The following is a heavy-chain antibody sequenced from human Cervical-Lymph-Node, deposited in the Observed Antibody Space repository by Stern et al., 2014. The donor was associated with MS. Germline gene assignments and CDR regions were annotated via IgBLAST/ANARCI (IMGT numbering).Heavy chain of an antibody. CDR3: ARETVAGTWGVDY. D-gene: IGHD6-19*01. CDR2: IWYDGSNK. Sequence: QVQLGQSGGGVVQPGRSLRLSCAASGFTFSSYGMHWVRQAPGKGLEWVAVIWYDGSNKYYADSVKGRFTISRDNSKNTLYLQMNSLRAEDTAVYYCARETVAGTWGVDYWGQGTLVTVSS. J-gene: IGHJ4*02. V-gene: IGHV3-33*01. CDR1: GFTFSSYG.